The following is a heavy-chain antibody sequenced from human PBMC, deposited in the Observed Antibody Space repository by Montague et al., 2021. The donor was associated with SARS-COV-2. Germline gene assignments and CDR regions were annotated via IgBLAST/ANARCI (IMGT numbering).Heavy chain of an antibody. CDR3: ARDAGIAATGLNWFDP. CDR1: GGSISSGSYY. CDR2: IYTSGST. Sequence: TLSLTCTVSGGSISSGSYYWSWIRQPAGKGLEWIGRIYTSGSTNYSPSLKSRVTISVDTSKNQFSLKLSSVTAADTVVYYCARDAGIAATGLNWFDPWGQGTLVTVSS. D-gene: IGHD6-13*01. J-gene: IGHJ5*02. V-gene: IGHV4-61*02.